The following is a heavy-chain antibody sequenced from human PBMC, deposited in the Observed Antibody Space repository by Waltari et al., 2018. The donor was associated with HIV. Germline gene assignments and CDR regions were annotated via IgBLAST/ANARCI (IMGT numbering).Heavy chain of an antibody. CDR3: AKEDSSSSDPHYFDY. CDR2: IWHDETNK. J-gene: IGHJ4*02. CDR1: GFPFGRYG. Sequence: QVQLVESGGGVVQLGRALRLSCGASGFPFGRYGMHWVRQAPGKGLEWVAVIWHDETNKYYADSVTGRFTISRDNSMNTLYLQMNSLRAEDTAMYYCAKEDSSSSDPHYFDYWGQGTLVTVSS. V-gene: IGHV3-30*18. D-gene: IGHD6-6*01.